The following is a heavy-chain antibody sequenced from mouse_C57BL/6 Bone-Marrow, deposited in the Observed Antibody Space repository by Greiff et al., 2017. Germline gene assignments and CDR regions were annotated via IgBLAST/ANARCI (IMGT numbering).Heavy chain of an antibody. D-gene: IGHD2-3*01. Sequence: QVQLQQPGAELVMPGASVKLSCKASGYTFTSYWMHWVKQRPGQGLEWIGEIDPSDSYTNYNQKFKGKSTLTVDKSSSTAYMQLSSLTSEDSAVYYCAREDDGYYAAGFAYWGQGTLVTVSA. CDR1: GYTFTSYW. V-gene: IGHV1-69*01. CDR3: AREDDGYYAAGFAY. CDR2: IDPSDSYT. J-gene: IGHJ3*01.